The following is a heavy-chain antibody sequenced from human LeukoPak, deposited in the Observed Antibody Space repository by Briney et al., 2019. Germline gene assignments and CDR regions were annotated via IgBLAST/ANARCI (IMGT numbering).Heavy chain of an antibody. Sequence: PGGSLRLSCAASGFTFNNYSMHWVRQAPGKGLEWVAVILYGGSNEYYADSVRGRFTISRDTSKNTLYLQMNSLRAEDTAVYYCAREYYGSGSPYYGMDVWGQGTTVTVSS. J-gene: IGHJ6*02. V-gene: IGHV3-30-3*01. CDR1: GFTFNNYS. CDR2: ILYGGSNE. D-gene: IGHD3-10*01. CDR3: AREYYGSGSPYYGMDV.